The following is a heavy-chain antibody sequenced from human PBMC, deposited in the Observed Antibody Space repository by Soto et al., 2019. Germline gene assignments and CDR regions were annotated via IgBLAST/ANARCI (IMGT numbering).Heavy chain of an antibody. V-gene: IGHV1-69*12. CDR3: TREGVAVAGKGDFEY. CDR2: VIPVFGAT. CDR1: GDSFSGYT. Sequence: QVQLVQSGAEVKKPGSSVKVSCKASGDSFSGYTISWVRQAPGPGLEWMGGVIPVFGATKYAQKFQGRATISADEGTSTAYMELTSVTSEDTVIYYCTREGVAVAGKGDFEYWGQATLVTVSS. J-gene: IGHJ4*02. D-gene: IGHD6-19*01.